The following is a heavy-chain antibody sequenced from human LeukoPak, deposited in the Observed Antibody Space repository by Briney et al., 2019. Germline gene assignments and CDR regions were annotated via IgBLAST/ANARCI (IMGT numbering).Heavy chain of an antibody. CDR3: ARMRTVTSDADY. V-gene: IGHV1-18*01. J-gene: IGHJ4*02. CDR2: ISSYNGDT. Sequence: GASVKVSCKTSGYSFNDYDINWVRQAPGQGLEWMGWISSYNGDTNYARNLQGRITMTTDTSTYTAYMELRSLRSDDTAVYYCARMRTVTSDADYWGQGTLVTVSS. D-gene: IGHD4-17*01. CDR1: GYSFNDYD.